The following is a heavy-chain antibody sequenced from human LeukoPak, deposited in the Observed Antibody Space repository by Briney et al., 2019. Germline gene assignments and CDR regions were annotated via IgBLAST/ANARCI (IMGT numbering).Heavy chain of an antibody. J-gene: IGHJ4*02. CDR2: IYYSGST. CDR1: GGSISSYD. CDR3: ASLWFRDSNRGGDY. V-gene: IGHV4-59*08. D-gene: IGHD3-10*01. Sequence: PSETLSLTCTVSGGSISSYDWSWIRQPPGKGLDGIGYIYYSGSTNYNPSLKRRVTISVDTSKNQFSLKRSSVTAADTAVYYCASLWFRDSNRGGDYWGQGTLVTVSS.